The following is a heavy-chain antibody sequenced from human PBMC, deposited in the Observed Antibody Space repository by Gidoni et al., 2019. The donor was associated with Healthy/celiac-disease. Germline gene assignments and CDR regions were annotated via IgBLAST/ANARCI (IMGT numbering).Heavy chain of an antibody. J-gene: IGHJ6*02. CDR1: GYTFTSYD. Sequence: QVQLVQSGAEVKKPGASVQVSCKASGYTFTSYDINWVRQATGQGLEWMGWMNPNSGNTGYAQKFQGRVTMTRNTSISTAYMELSSLRSEDTAVYYCASAAAAGSLYYYYGMDVWGQGTTVTVSS. D-gene: IGHD6-13*01. CDR3: ASAAAAGSLYYYYGMDV. V-gene: IGHV1-8*01. CDR2: MNPNSGNT.